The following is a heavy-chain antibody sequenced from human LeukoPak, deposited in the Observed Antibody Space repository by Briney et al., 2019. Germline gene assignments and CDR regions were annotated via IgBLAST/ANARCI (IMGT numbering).Heavy chain of an antibody. CDR3: ARVSIVVVPAAFQGFDP. CDR1: GLTFSNAW. D-gene: IGHD2-2*01. J-gene: IGHJ5*02. V-gene: IGHV3-7*01. CDR2: IKQDGSEK. Sequence: PGGSLRLSCAASGLTFSNAWMSWVRQAPGKGLEWVANIKQDGSEKYYVDSVKGRFTISRDNAKNSLYLQMNSLRAEDTAVYYCARVSIVVVPAAFQGFDPWGQGTLVTVSS.